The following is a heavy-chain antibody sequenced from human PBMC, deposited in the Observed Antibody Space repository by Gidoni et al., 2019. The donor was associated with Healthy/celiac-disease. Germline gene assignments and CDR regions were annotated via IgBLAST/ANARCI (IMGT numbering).Heavy chain of an antibody. D-gene: IGHD1-26*01. J-gene: IGHJ4*02. Sequence: QLQLQESGPGLVKPSETLSLTCTVPGGSISSSSYYWGWIRQPPGKGLEWIGSIYYSGSTYYNPSLKSRVTISVDTSKHQFSLKLSSVTAADTAVYYCASSSGSILFDYWGQGTLVTVSS. CDR2: IYYSGST. V-gene: IGHV4-39*01. CDR3: ASSSGSILFDY. CDR1: GGSISSSSYY.